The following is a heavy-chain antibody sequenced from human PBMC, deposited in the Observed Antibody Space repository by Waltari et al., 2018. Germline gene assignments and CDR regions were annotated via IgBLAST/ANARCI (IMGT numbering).Heavy chain of an antibody. Sequence: EVQLVESGGGMVQPGESRRLPCAASGFTFRTYNMNWVRQAPGKGLEWVSYISSSTTTYYADYVKGRFTISRDNAKNSLYLQMNSLRAEDTALYYCARGRDGYIQDVFDIWGQGTMVSVSS. J-gene: IGHJ3*02. CDR2: ISSSTTT. CDR1: GFTFRTYN. CDR3: ARGRDGYIQDVFDI. V-gene: IGHV3-48*01. D-gene: IGHD5-12*01.